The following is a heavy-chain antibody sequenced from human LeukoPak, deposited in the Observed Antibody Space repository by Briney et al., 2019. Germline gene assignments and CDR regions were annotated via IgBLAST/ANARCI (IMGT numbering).Heavy chain of an antibody. D-gene: IGHD1-20*01. Sequence: GGSLRLSCVASGFTFSSYWMHWVRQAPGKGLVWVSRIKSDGITITYADSVKGRFTISRDNAKNMLYLQVNSLRAEDTAVYYCLRDLNWSLDQWGQGTLVTVSS. J-gene: IGHJ4*02. V-gene: IGHV3-74*01. CDR3: LRDLNWSLDQ. CDR1: GFTFSSYW. CDR2: IKSDGITI.